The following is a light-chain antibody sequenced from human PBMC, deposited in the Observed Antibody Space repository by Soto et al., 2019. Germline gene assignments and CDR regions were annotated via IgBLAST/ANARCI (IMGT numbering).Light chain of an antibody. CDR2: LNSDGSH. V-gene: IGLV4-69*01. CDR3: QTWGTGIHV. J-gene: IGLJ1*01. Sequence: VLTQSPSASASLGASVKLTCTLSSGHSSYAIAWHQQQPEKGPRYLMKLNSDGSHSKGDGIPDRFSGSSSVAERYLIISSLQSEDEADYYCQTWGTGIHVFGTGTKLTVL. CDR1: SGHSSYA.